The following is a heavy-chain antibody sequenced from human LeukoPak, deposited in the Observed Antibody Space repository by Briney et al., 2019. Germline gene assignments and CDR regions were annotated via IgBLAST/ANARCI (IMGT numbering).Heavy chain of an antibody. CDR1: GGTFSSYA. D-gene: IGHD6-19*01. V-gene: IGHV1-69*13. CDR3: ARGISIAVDLFDY. CDR2: IIPIFGTA. Sequence: SERVSCKASGGTFSSYAISWVRQAPGQGLEWMGGIIPIFGTANYAQKFQGRVTITADESTSTAYMELSSLRSEDTAVYYCARGISIAVDLFDYWGQGTLVTVSS. J-gene: IGHJ4*02.